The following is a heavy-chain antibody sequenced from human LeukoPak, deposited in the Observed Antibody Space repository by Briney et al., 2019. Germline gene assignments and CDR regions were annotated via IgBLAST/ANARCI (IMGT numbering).Heavy chain of an antibody. Sequence: ALVKVSCKASGGTFSSYAISWVRQAPGQGLEWMGGIIPIFGTANYAQKFQGRVTITADESTSTAYMELSSLRSEDTAVYYCASWDYYDSSGYSPPEYFQHWGQGTLVTVPS. J-gene: IGHJ1*01. V-gene: IGHV1-69*01. CDR2: IIPIFGTA. D-gene: IGHD3-22*01. CDR1: GGTFSSYA. CDR3: ASWDYYDSSGYSPPEYFQH.